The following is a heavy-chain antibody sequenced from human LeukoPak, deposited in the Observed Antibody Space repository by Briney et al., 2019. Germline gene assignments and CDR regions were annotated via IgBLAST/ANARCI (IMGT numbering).Heavy chain of an antibody. CDR3: GSGPVGTTVP. J-gene: IGHJ5*02. CDR1: GFTFSSSA. D-gene: IGHD1-1*01. V-gene: IGHV3-23*01. Sequence: PGGSLRLSCAASGFTFSSSAMSWVRQVPGKGLEWVSGISASGGSTSYAGSVRGRFTISRDNSKNTLYVQMHSLIAADTAVYYCGSGPVGTTVPWGQGTLVTVSS. CDR2: ISASGGST.